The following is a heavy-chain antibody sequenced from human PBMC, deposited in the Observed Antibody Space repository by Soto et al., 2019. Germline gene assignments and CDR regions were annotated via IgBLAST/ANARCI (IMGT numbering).Heavy chain of an antibody. CDR3: ARDRVDYGGNSGTPYYYYGMNV. CDR1: GFTFSSYA. CDR2: ISYDGSNK. D-gene: IGHD4-17*01. Sequence: GGSLRLSCAASGFTFSSYAMHWVRRAPGKGLEWVAVISYDGSNKYYADSVKGRVTSSRDNSGNTLYLQMNSLRADDTAVYYCARDRVDYGGNSGTPYYYYGMNVWGQGTTVTVSS. J-gene: IGHJ6*02. V-gene: IGHV3-30-3*01.